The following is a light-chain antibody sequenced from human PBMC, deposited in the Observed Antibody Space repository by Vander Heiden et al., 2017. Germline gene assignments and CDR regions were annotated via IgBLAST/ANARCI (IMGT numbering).Light chain of an antibody. Sequence: YQLTQPPSLSVSPGQTARITCAGDALPKQYAYWYQQKPGQAPVLVIYKDSERPSGIPGRFSGASSGTTVTLTISGVQAEDEADYYCQSADSSGTYNYVFGTGTKVTVL. CDR3: QSADSSGTYNYV. J-gene: IGLJ1*01. CDR1: ALPKQY. V-gene: IGLV3-25*03. CDR2: KDS.